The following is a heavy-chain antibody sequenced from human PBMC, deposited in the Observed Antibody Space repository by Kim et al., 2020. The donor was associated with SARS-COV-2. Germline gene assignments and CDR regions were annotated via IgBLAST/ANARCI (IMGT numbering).Heavy chain of an antibody. CDR3: ARLGMATENWFDP. Sequence: SETLSLTCTVSGGSISSYYWSWIRQPPGKGLERIGYIYYSGSTNYNPSLKSRVTISVDTSKNQFSLKLSSVTAADTAVYYCARLGMATENWFDPWGQGTLVTVSS. CDR1: GGSISSYY. D-gene: IGHD5-12*01. V-gene: IGHV4-59*08. J-gene: IGHJ5*02. CDR2: IYYSGST.